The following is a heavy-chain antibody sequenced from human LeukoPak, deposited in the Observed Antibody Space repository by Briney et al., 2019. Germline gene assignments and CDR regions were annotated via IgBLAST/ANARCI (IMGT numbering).Heavy chain of an antibody. J-gene: IGHJ4*02. CDR2: ISSSSSYI. V-gene: IGHV3-21*01. CDR1: GFTFSSHS. CDR3: ARGLDVVVVAANY. Sequence: NAGGSLRLSCAASGFTFSSHSMNWVRQAPGKGLECVSSISSSSSYIYYADSVKGRFTISRDNAKNSLYLQMNSLRAEDTAVYYCARGLDVVVVAANYWGQGTLVTVSS. D-gene: IGHD2-15*01.